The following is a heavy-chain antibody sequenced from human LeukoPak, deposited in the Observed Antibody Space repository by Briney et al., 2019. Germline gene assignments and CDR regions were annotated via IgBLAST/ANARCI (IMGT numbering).Heavy chain of an antibody. D-gene: IGHD2-15*01. J-gene: IGHJ3*02. V-gene: IGHV4-59*06. CDR1: GGSISSYY. CDR2: IYYSGST. CDR3: ARDLLLGRAYCSGGSCYEDDAFDI. Sequence: SETLSLTCTVSGGSISSYYWSWIRQHPGKGLEWIGYIYYSGSTYYNPSLKSRVTISVDTSKNQFSLKLSSVTAADTAVYYCARDLLLGRAYCSGGSCYEDDAFDIWGQGTMVTVSS.